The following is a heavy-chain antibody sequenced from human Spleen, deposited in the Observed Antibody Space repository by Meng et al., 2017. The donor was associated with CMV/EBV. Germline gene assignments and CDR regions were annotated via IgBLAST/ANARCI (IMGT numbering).Heavy chain of an antibody. CDR1: GFSLSTSGVG. J-gene: IGHJ4*02. D-gene: IGHD2-21*01. Sequence: SGPTLVKPTQTLTLTCTFSGFSLSTSGVGVNWIRQPPGKALEWLAVIYWNDDKRYSPSLKSRLTITKDTSKNQVVLTMTNMGPVDTATYYCAYSDLSILGPPFDYWGQGTLVTVSS. CDR3: AYSDLSILGPPFDY. CDR2: IYWNDDK. V-gene: IGHV2-5*01.